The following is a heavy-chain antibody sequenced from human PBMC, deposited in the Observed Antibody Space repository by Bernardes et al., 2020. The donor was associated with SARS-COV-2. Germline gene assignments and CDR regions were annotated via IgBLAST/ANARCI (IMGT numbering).Heavy chain of an antibody. V-gene: IGHV3-7*01. CDR3: VRDRGWLQFDY. J-gene: IGHJ4*02. D-gene: IGHD5-12*01. Sequence: GGSLRLSCAASGFTFSEKWLSWVRQAPGKGLEWVANMKPDGSMTFYGGSVKGRFTISRDNANNLLHLQMDSLRAEDTAVYYCVRDRGWLQFDYWGQGTLVTVSS. CDR2: MKPDGSMT. CDR1: GFTFSEKW.